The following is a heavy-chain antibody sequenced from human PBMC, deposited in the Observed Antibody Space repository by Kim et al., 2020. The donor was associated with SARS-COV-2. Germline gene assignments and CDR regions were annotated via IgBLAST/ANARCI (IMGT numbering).Heavy chain of an antibody. D-gene: IGHD2-15*01. CDR1: GFTFSSYA. Sequence: GGSLRLSCAASGFTFSSYAMHWVRQAPGKGLEWVAVISYDGSNKYYADSVKGRFTISRDNSKNTLYLQMNSLRAEDTAVYYCARDAYCSGGSCYGYYYGMDVWGQGTTVTCSS. CDR3: ARDAYCSGGSCYGYYYGMDV. CDR2: ISYDGSNK. J-gene: IGHJ6*02. V-gene: IGHV3-30*04.